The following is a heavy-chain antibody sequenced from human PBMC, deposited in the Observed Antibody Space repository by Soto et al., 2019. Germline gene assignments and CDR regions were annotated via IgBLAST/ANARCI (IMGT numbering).Heavy chain of an antibody. CDR2: ISAYNGNT. J-gene: IGHJ6*03. D-gene: IGHD6-13*01. V-gene: IGHV1-18*01. CDR1: GFTLTSSA. CDR3: AGIAAAENYYYMDV. Sequence: ASVKVSCKASGFTLTSSAMQWVRQARGQGLEWMGWISAYNGNTNYAQKLQGRVTMTTDTSTSTAYMELRSLRSDDTAVYYCAGIAAAENYYYMDVWGKGTTVTVSS.